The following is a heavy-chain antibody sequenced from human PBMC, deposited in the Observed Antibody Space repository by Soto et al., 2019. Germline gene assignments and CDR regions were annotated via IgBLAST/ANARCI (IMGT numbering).Heavy chain of an antibody. CDR1: GYSFSSYW. CDR2: IDPSDSYT. J-gene: IGHJ5*02. V-gene: IGHV5-10-1*01. Sequence: GESLKISCXGSGYSFSSYWITWVRQMPGKGLEWMGRIDPSDSYTNYSPSFQGHVTISADKSISTAYLQWSSLTASDTAMYYCARHVITATGEFDPWGQGTLVTVSS. CDR3: ARHVITATGEFDP. D-gene: IGHD2-21*01.